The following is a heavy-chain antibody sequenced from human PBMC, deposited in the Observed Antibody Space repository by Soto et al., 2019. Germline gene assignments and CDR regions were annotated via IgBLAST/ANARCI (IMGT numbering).Heavy chain of an antibody. J-gene: IGHJ6*02. Sequence: QVQLVQSGAEVKKPGSSVKVSCKASGGTFSSYAISWVRQAPGQGLEWMGGIIPIFGTANYAQKFQGRVTITXXEXTXXAYMELSSLRSEDTAVYYCAREFSNYDYYYYGMDVWGQGTTVTVSS. D-gene: IGHD4-4*01. CDR2: IIPIFGTA. CDR1: GGTFSSYA. V-gene: IGHV1-69*05. CDR3: AREFSNYDYYYYGMDV.